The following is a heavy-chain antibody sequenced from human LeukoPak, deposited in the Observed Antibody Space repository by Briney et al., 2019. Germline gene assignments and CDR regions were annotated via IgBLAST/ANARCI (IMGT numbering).Heavy chain of an antibody. D-gene: IGHD3-3*01. CDR3: ARITMGATSANFYYYFLDA. J-gene: IGHJ6*03. CDR2: IISHGGST. V-gene: IGHV3-64*02. Sequence: GGSLRLSCAASGFTFSGYTLHWVRQAPGKGLEYVSAIISHGGSTHYADSVKGRFTVSRDNSKNTLHLQMDSLRAKDMAVYYCARITMGATSANFYYYFLDAWGKGTTVTVSS. CDR1: GFTFSGYT.